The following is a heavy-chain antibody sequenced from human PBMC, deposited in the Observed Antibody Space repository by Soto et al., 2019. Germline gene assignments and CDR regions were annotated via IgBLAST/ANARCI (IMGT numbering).Heavy chain of an antibody. D-gene: IGHD2-15*01. V-gene: IGHV3-30-3*01. J-gene: IGHJ4*02. CDR2: ISYDGSNK. CDR3: ARVPSSSGRAHFDY. CDR1: GFTFSSYA. Sequence: QVQLLESGGGVVQPGRSLRLSCAASGFTFSSYAMHWVRQAPGKGLEWVAVISYDGSNKYYADSVKGRFTISRDNSKNTLYLQMNSLGAEDTAVYYCARVPSSSGRAHFDYWGQGTLVTVSS.